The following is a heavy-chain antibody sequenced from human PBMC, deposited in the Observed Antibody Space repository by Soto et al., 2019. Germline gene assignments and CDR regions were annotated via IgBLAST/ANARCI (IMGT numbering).Heavy chain of an antibody. CDR1: GYTFTGYY. CDR2: INPNSGGT. Sequence: ASVKVSCKASGYTFTGYYMHWVRQAPGQGLEWMGWINPNSGGTNYAQKFQGRVTMTRDTSISTAYMELSRLSSDDTAVYYCARDAYQLLLVTLFDDWGQGTLVTVSS. CDR3: ARDAYQLLLVTLFDD. D-gene: IGHD2-2*01. J-gene: IGHJ4*02. V-gene: IGHV1-2*02.